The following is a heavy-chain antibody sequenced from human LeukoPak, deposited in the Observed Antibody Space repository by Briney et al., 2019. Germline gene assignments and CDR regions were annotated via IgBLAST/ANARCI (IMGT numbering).Heavy chain of an antibody. CDR3: AGGQDIVVVPAAKGLDYYYYYMDV. V-gene: IGHV1-69*13. CDR1: GYTFTSYG. Sequence: SVKVSCKASGYTFTSYGISWVRQAPGQGLEWMGGIIPIFGTANYAQKFQGRVTITADESTSTAYMELSSLRSEDTAVYYCAGGQDIVVVPAAKGLDYYYYYMDVWGKGTTVTVSS. D-gene: IGHD2-2*01. J-gene: IGHJ6*03. CDR2: IIPIFGTA.